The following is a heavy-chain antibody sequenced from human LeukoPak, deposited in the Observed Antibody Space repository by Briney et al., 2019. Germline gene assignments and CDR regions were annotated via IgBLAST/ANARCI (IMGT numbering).Heavy chain of an antibody. CDR2: INHSGST. J-gene: IGHJ4*02. CDR1: GGSFSGYY. Sequence: PSETLSLTCAVYGGSFSGYYWGWIRQPPGKGLEWIGEINHSGSTNYNPSLESRVTISVDTSKNQFSLKLSSVTAADTAVYYCAKVRVRYSNTPYYFDYWGQGTLVTVSS. V-gene: IGHV4-34*01. CDR3: AKVRVRYSNTPYYFDY. D-gene: IGHD4-11*01.